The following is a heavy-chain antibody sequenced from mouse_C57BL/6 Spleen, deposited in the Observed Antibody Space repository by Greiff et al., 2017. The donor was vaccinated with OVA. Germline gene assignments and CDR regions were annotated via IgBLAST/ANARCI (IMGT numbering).Heavy chain of an antibody. J-gene: IGHJ2*01. Sequence: QVQLQQPGAELVKPGASVKMSCKASGYTFTSYWITWVKQRPGQGLEWIGDIYPGSGSTNYNEKFKSKATLTVDTASSTAYMQLSSLTSEDSAVYYCARWELGRRYFDYWGQGTTLTVSS. CDR2: IYPGSGST. CDR3: ARWELGRRYFDY. D-gene: IGHD4-1*01. V-gene: IGHV1-55*01. CDR1: GYTFTSYW.